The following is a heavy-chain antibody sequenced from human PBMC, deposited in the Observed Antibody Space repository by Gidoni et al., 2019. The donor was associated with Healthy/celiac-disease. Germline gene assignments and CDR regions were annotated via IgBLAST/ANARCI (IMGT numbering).Heavy chain of an antibody. V-gene: IGHV4-4*02. CDR3: ARAASVYSSSWYGFWFDY. J-gene: IGHJ4*02. CDR1: GGSISSSNW. Sequence: QVQLQESGPGLVKPSGTLSLTCAVSGGSISSSNWWSWVRQPPGKGLEWIGEIYHSGSTNYNPSLKSRVTISVDKSKNQFSLKLSSVTAADTAVYYCARAASVYSSSWYGFWFDYWGQGTLVTVSS. D-gene: IGHD6-13*01. CDR2: IYHSGST.